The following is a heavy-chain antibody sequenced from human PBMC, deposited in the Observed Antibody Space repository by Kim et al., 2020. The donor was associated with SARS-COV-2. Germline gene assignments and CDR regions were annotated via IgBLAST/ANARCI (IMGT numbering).Heavy chain of an antibody. D-gene: IGHD4-17*01. CDR2: IYYSGST. V-gene: IGHV4-39*01. CDR3: AGGDYGHTEDY. Sequence: SETLSLTCTVSGGSISSSSYYWGWIRQPPGKGLEWIGSIYYSGSTYYNPSLKSRVTISVDTSKNQFSLKLSSVTAADTAVYYCAGGDYGHTEDYWGQGTLVTVSS. J-gene: IGHJ4*02. CDR1: GGSISSSSYY.